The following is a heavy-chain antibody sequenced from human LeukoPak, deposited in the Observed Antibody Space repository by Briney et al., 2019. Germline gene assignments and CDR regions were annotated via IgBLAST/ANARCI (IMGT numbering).Heavy chain of an antibody. Sequence: SQTLSLTCAISGDSVSSNSATWNWIRQSPSRGLEWLGRTYYRSKWYNDYAVSVKSRVSIKPDTSKNQFSLRLSSVTPEDTAMYFCARDPPAAGQTLNAFDIWGQGTMVTVSS. CDR1: GDSVSSNSAT. CDR2: TYYRSKWYN. V-gene: IGHV6-1*01. J-gene: IGHJ3*02. CDR3: ARDPPAAGQTLNAFDI. D-gene: IGHD2-15*01.